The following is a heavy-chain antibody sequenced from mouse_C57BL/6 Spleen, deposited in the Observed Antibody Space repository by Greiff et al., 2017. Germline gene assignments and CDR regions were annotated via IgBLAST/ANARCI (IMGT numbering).Heavy chain of an antibody. V-gene: IGHV1-69*01. CDR1: GYTFTSYW. CDR3: ARVGNYVPFDY. J-gene: IGHJ2*01. CDR2: IDPSDSYT. D-gene: IGHD2-1*01. Sequence: QVQLQQPGAELVMPGASVKLSCKASGYTFTSYWMHWVKQRPGQGLEWIGEIDPSDSYTNSNQKFKGKSTLTVDKSSSTAYMQLSSLTSEDSAVYYCARVGNYVPFDYWGQGTTLTVSS.